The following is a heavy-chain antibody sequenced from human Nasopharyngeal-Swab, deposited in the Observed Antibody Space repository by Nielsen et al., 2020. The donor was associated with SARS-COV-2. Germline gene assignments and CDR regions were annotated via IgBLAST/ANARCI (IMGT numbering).Heavy chain of an antibody. CDR2: INHSGST. V-gene: IGHV4-34*01. CDR1: GGSFSSYY. Sequence: GSLRLSCGVYGGSFSSYYWSWIRQPPGKGLEWIGEINHSGSTNYNPSLESRVTSSVDTSKNQFSLNLISVPAADTAVYYCATTGYSSVYYVHWGQGVLGTVSS. J-gene: IGHJ4*02. D-gene: IGHD6-25*01. CDR3: ATTGYSSVYYVH.